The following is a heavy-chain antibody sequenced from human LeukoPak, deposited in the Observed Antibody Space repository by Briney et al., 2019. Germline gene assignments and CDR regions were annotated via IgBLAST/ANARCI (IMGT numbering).Heavy chain of an antibody. J-gene: IGHJ5*02. CDR3: AREETYYYDSSGYNWFDP. CDR1: GGSISSSSYY. V-gene: IGHV4-39*07. Sequence: SETLSLTCTVSGGSISSSSYYWGWIRQPPGKGLEWIGSIYYSGSTYYNPSLKSRVTISVDTSKNQFSLKLSSVTAADTAMYYCAREETYYYDSSGYNWFDPWGQGTLVTVSS. D-gene: IGHD3-22*01. CDR2: IYYSGST.